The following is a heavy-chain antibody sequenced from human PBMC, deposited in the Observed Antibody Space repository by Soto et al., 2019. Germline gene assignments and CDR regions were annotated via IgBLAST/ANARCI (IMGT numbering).Heavy chain of an antibody. CDR1: GYSFTSYW. CDR2: IDPSDSYT. J-gene: IGHJ3*02. D-gene: IGHD4-17*01. CDR3: AKLPGDYEYDAFDI. Sequence: PGESLKISCKCSGYSFTSYWISWVRRMPGKGLEWMGRIDPSDSYTNYSPSFQGHVTISRDNSKNTLYLQMNSLRAEDTAVYYCAKLPGDYEYDAFDIWGQGTMVTVSS. V-gene: IGHV5-10-1*01.